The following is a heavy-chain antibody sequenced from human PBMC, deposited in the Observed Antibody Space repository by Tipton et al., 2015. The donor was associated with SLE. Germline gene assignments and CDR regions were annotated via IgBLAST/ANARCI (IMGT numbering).Heavy chain of an antibody. V-gene: IGHV4-39*07. CDR2: IYYSGST. CDR1: GGSVNNKNYY. CDR3: AREGSSGWFYWYFDL. Sequence: TLSLTCSVSGGSVNNKNYYWGWIRQPPGKGLEWIGTIYYSGSTYYNPSLESRVSISRDTSKNQFSLNLNSVTAADTAVYYCAREGSSGWFYWYFDLWGRGTLVTVSS. J-gene: IGHJ2*01. D-gene: IGHD6-19*01.